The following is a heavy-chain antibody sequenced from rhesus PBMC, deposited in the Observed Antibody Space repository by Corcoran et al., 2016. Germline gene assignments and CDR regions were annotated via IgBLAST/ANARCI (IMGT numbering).Heavy chain of an antibody. D-gene: IGHD4-29*01. J-gene: IGHJ4*01. CDR1: GYTFGDYG. Sequence: EVQLVESGGGLVKPGASLRLSCAASGYTFGDYGMHWVRQAPGKGLEWVSFISYTCKPISHAASVKGRLPIARDNAKTALSLQTNSLRAEDTAVYYCARGGYGSSYVPQVGFDNWGQGVLVTVSS. CDR3: ARGGYGSSYVPQVGFDN. CDR2: ISYTCKPI. V-gene: IGHV3-183*01.